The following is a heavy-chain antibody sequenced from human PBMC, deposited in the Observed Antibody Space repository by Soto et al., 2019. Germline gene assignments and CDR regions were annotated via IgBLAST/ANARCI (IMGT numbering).Heavy chain of an antibody. CDR2: LSWNRGDI. Sequence: EVELVESGGGLVQPGRSLTLACAASGFMFEDYAMHWVRQVPGKGLEWVSGLSWNRGDIAYVDSVKGRFTISRDNANKSLTLQMNSLRPEDTALYYCAKGKVATIKYYGMDVWGQGTTVIVSS. CDR3: AKGKVATIKYYGMDV. D-gene: IGHD5-12*01. J-gene: IGHJ6*02. CDR1: GFMFEDYA. V-gene: IGHV3-9*01.